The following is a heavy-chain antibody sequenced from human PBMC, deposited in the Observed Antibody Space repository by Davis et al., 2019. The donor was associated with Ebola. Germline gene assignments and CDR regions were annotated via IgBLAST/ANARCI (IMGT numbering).Heavy chain of an antibody. Sequence: PGGSLRLSCTASGFTFSDYYMSWIRQAPGKGLEWLSYISGSNAIHYADSVKGRFTISRDNSKKTLYLQMNSLRAEDTAVYYCAKSGLSFGVVKYHYGMDVWGKGTTVTVSS. D-gene: IGHD3-3*01. V-gene: IGHV3-69-1*01. CDR2: ISGSNAI. J-gene: IGHJ6*04. CDR1: GFTFSDYY. CDR3: AKSGLSFGVVKYHYGMDV.